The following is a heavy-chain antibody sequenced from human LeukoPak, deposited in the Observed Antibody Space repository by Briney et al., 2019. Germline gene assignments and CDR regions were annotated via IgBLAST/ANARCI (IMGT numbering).Heavy chain of an antibody. J-gene: IGHJ4*02. CDR3: TRVSLVAASVFFDY. CDR2: IRSKAYGGTT. V-gene: IGHV3-49*04. Sequence: PGGPLRLSCTASGFTFGDYAMSWVRQAPGKGLEWVSFIRSKAYGGTTEYAASVKGRFTISRDDSKSIAYLQMNSPKTEDTAVYYCTRVSLVAASVFFDYWGQGTLVTVSS. D-gene: IGHD2-15*01. CDR1: GFTFGDYA.